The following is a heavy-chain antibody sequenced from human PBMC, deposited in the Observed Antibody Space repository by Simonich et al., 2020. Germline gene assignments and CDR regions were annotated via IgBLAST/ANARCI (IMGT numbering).Heavy chain of an antibody. V-gene: IGHV1-8*03. J-gene: IGHJ5*02. D-gene: IGHD2-2*01. Sequence: QVQLVQSGAEVKKPGASVTVSCKASGYTFTSYDINWVRQATGQGLEWMGWMKPNSGNTGYAQKFQGRVTITRNTSISTAYMELSSLRSEDTAVYYCARARYCSSTSCYNWFDPWGQGTLVTVSS. CDR1: GYTFTSYD. CDR3: ARARYCSSTSCYNWFDP. CDR2: MKPNSGNT.